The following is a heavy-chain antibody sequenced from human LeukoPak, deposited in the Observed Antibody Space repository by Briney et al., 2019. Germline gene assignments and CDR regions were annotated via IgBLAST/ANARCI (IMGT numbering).Heavy chain of an antibody. CDR2: ISSRSSTI. CDR3: AKDSLGGNSLAYFDY. D-gene: IGHD4-23*01. V-gene: IGHV3-48*01. J-gene: IGHJ4*02. CDR1: GFTFSSYS. Sequence: GGSLRLSCAASGFTFSSYSMNWVRQAPGKGLEWVSYISSRSSTIYYADSVKGRFTISRDNAKNSLYLQMNSLRAEDTAVYYCAKDSLGGNSLAYFDYWGQGTLVTVSS.